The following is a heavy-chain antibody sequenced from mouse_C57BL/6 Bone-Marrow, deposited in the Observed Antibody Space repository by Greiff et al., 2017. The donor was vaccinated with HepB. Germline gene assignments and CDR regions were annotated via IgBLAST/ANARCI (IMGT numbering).Heavy chain of an antibody. V-gene: IGHV14-3*01. D-gene: IGHD2-2*01. CDR3: ARSEDLLWLRRRGFDD. Sequence: EVQLQQSVAELVRPGASVKLSCTASGFNIKNTYMHWVKQRPEQGLEWIGRIDPANGNTKYAPKFQGKATITADTSSNTAYLQLSSLTSEDTAIYYCARSEDLLWLRRRGFDDWGQGTTRTVAS. CDR2: IDPANGNT. CDR1: GFNIKNTY. J-gene: IGHJ2*01.